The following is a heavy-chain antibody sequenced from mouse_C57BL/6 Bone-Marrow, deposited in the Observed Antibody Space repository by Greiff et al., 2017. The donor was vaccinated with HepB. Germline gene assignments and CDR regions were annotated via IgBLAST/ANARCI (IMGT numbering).Heavy chain of an antibody. J-gene: IGHJ4*01. CDR1: GFTFSDYG. V-gene: IGHV5-17*01. D-gene: IGHD2-4*01. CDR2: ISSGSSTI. Sequence: EVQGVESGGGLVKPGGSLKLSCAASGFTFSDYGMHWVRQAPEKGLEWVAYISSGSSTIYYADTVKGRFTISRDNAKNTLFLQLTSLRSEDTAMYYCARSDYGGAMDYWGQGTSVTVSS. CDR3: ARSDYGGAMDY.